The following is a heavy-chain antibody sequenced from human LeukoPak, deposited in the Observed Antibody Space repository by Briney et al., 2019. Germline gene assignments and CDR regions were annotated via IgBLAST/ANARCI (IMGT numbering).Heavy chain of an antibody. CDR2: ISYDGSNK. J-gene: IGHJ4*02. CDR3: ARGDGYGDR. D-gene: IGHD4-17*01. CDR1: GFTFSSYA. V-gene: IGHV3-30*04. Sequence: GGSLRLSCAASGFTFSSYAMHWVRQAPGKGLEWVAVISYDGSNKYYADSVKGRFTISRDNSKNTLYPQMNSLRAEDTAVYYCARGDGYGDRWGQGTLVTVSS.